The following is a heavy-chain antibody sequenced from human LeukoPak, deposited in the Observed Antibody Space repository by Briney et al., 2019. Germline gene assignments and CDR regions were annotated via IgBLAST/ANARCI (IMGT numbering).Heavy chain of an antibody. V-gene: IGHV1-2*06. CDR1: GYTFTGYY. D-gene: IGHD4-17*01. CDR2: INPNSGGT. Sequence: ASVKVSCKASGYTFTGYYMHWVRQAPGQGLEWMGRINPNSGGTNYAQKFQGRVTMTEDTSTDTAYMELSSLRSEDTAVYYCATDSGDFYGDSTWAFDYWGQGTLVTVSS. CDR3: ATDSGDFYGDSTWAFDY. J-gene: IGHJ4*02.